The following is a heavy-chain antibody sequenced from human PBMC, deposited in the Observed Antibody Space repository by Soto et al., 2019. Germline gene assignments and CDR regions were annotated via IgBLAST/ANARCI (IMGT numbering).Heavy chain of an antibody. V-gene: IGHV3-30*18. CDR1: GFTFSTYG. CDR2: ITHDGSNK. CDR3: AKEYYYDGSGYSH. Sequence: LRLSCAASGFTFSTYGMHWVRQAPGKGLGWVAIITHDGSNKHYADSVKGRFTISRDNSKNTLFLQMNSLRAEDTAVYYCAKEYYYDGSGYSHWGQGTLVTVSS. D-gene: IGHD3-22*01. J-gene: IGHJ4*02.